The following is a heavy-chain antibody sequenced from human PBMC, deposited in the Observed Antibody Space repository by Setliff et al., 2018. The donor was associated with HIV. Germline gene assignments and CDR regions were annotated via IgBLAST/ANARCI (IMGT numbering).Heavy chain of an antibody. D-gene: IGHD3-16*01. CDR1: GFTFSSHW. CDR3: ATSLPPGISYVYDAFDI. Sequence: PGGSLRLSCAASGFTFSSHWMHWVRQAPGKGLVWVSRINGDGSSTTYADSVRGRFTISRDNAKNSLYLQMNSLRAEDTAVYYCATSLPPGISYVYDAFDIWGQGTMVTVSS. J-gene: IGHJ3*02. V-gene: IGHV3-74*01. CDR2: INGDGSST.